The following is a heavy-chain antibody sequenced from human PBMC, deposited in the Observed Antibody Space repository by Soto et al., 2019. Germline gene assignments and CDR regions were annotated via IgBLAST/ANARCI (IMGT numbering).Heavy chain of an antibody. V-gene: IGHV3-48*03. Sequence: EVQLVESGGGLGQPGGSLTISCAASGLTFRHYEMNCVRQAPGKGLEWVSFISSTGKTIYYADSVKGRFTISRDNPKNSVHLQMRSLSVEDTAVYYCSTDHLRSGVCDHWGQGTLVTVSS. CDR3: STDHLRSGVCDH. D-gene: IGHD3-3*01. CDR1: GLTFRHYE. J-gene: IGHJ4*02. CDR2: ISSTGKTI.